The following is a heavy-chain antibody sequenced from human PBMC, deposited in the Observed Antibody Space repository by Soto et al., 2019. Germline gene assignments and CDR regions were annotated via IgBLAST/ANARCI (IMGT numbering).Heavy chain of an antibody. CDR1: AGSITSGGHS. D-gene: IGHD5-12*01. J-gene: IGHJ3*02. V-gene: IGHV4-30-2*01. CDR2: IYHSGTT. CDR3: ARGANSGYDYRAFDI. Sequence: SETLSLTCPVSAGSITSGGHSWSWIRQPPGKGLEWIGYIYHSGTTFYSPSLKSRVTISVDRSKNQFSLKLSSVTAADTAVYYCARGANSGYDYRAFDIWGQGTLVTVSS.